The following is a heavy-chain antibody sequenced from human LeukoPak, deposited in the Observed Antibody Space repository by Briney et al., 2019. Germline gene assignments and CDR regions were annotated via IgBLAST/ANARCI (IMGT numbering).Heavy chain of an antibody. J-gene: IGHJ4*02. CDR3: ARVATTPNPSLAGPLDY. CDR2: INPNSGGT. Sequence: GASVKVSCKASGYTFTGYYMHWVRQAPGQGLEWMGWINPNSGGTNYAQKFQGWVTMTRDTSISTAYMELSRLRSDDTAVYYCARVATTPNPSLAGPLDYWGQGALVTVSS. D-gene: IGHD5-12*01. CDR1: GYTFTGYY. V-gene: IGHV1-2*04.